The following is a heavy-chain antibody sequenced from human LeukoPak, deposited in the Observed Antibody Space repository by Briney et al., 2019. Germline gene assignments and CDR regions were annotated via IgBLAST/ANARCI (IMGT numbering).Heavy chain of an antibody. J-gene: IGHJ4*02. CDR1: GFTFSSYG. Sequence: GGSLRLSCAASGFTFSSYGMQWVRQAPGKGLEWVAFIHYDVSNKYYANSVKGRFTISRDNSKNTLYLQMNSLRAEDTAVYYCAKDLRITMIVVVIIPFDYWGQGTLVTVSS. CDR3: AKDLRITMIVVVIIPFDY. CDR2: IHYDVSNK. V-gene: IGHV3-30*02. D-gene: IGHD3-22*01.